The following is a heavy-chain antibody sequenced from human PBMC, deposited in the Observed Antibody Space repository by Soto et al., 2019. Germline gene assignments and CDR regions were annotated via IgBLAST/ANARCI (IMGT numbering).Heavy chain of an antibody. Sequence: QPPGKGLEWIGYIYHSGSTYSNPSLKSRVTISVDRSKNQFSLKLSSVTAADTAGYYCARDKITVLFDYWGQGTLVSVS. V-gene: IGHV4-30-2*01. CDR3: ARDKITVLFDY. D-gene: IGHD3-10*01. J-gene: IGHJ4*02. CDR2: IYHSGST.